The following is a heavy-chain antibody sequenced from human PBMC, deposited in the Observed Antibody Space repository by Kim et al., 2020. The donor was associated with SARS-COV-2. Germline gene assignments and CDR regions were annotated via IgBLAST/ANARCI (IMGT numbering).Heavy chain of an antibody. CDR3: ARLHSGNAFDI. Sequence: TNYTPSLKRRVTISVNTSKGQFSLTLSSVTAADTAVYYCARLHSGNAFDIWGQGTVVTVSS. D-gene: IGHD3-10*01. V-gene: IGHV4-59*08. CDR2: T. J-gene: IGHJ3*02.